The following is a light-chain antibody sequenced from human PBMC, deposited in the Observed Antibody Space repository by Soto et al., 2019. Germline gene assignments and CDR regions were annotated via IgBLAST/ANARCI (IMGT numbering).Light chain of an antibody. J-gene: IGKJ4*01. CDR1: QSISSW. Sequence: DIQMTQSLSTLLASIGDRVTITCRASQSISSWLAWYQQKPGKAPKLLIYKASSLESGVPSRFSGSGSGTEFTLTISSLQPDDFATYYCQQYNSYWLTFGGGTKVDIK. CDR2: KAS. CDR3: QQYNSYWLT. V-gene: IGKV1-5*03.